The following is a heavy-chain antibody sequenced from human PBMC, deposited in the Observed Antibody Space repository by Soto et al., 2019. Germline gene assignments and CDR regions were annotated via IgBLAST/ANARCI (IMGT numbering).Heavy chain of an antibody. CDR3: ARGYCSYGSCCSYYDYYMDV. J-gene: IGHJ6*03. Sequence: GGSLRLSCAASGFTFSSYSMNWVRQAPGKGLEWVSSISSSSSYIYYADSVKGRFTISRDNAKNSLYLQMNSLGDEDTAVYYCARGYCSYGSCCSYYDYYMDVWGKGTTVTVSS. D-gene: IGHD2-15*01. CDR2: ISSSSSYI. V-gene: IGHV3-21*01. CDR1: GFTFSSYS.